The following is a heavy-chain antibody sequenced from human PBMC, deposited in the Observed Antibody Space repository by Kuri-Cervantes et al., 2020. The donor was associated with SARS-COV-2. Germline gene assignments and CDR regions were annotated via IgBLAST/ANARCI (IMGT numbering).Heavy chain of an antibody. CDR3: ARHEVLITFGGVIVSYFDY. Sequence: GSLRLSCTVSGGSISSYYWGWIRQPPGKGLEWIGSIYYSGSTYYNPSLKSRVTISVDTSKNQFSLKLSSVTAADTAVYYCARHEVLITFGGVIVSYFDYWGQGTLVTVSS. V-gene: IGHV4-39*01. D-gene: IGHD3-16*02. CDR2: IYYSGST. CDR1: GGSISSYY. J-gene: IGHJ4*02.